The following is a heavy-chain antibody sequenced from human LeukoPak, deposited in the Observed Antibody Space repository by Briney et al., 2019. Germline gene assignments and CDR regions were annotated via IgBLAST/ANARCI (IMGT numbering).Heavy chain of an antibody. V-gene: IGHV1-69*13. CDR3: ARDQGVHCSGGACTAFDI. J-gene: IGHJ3*02. CDR2: IIPIFGTA. Sequence: PSVKVSCKASGGTFSSYAISWVRQAPGQGLEWMGGIIPIFGTANYAQKFQGRVTITADESTSTAYMELSSLRSEDTAVYYCARDQGVHCSGGACTAFDIWGQGTMVTVSS. CDR1: GGTFSSYA. D-gene: IGHD2-15*01.